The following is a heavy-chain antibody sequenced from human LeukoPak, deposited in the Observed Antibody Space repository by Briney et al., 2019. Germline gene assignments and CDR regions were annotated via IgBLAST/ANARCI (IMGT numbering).Heavy chain of an antibody. CDR2: IYHSGST. J-gene: IGHJ4*02. D-gene: IGHD5-18*01. Sequence: SETLSLTCTVSGYSISSGYYWGWIRQPPGKGLEWMGTIYHSGSTYYNPSLKSRVTISVDTSKNQFSLKLSSVTAADTAVYYCARDGQFGYSYGFFDYWGQGTLVTVSS. CDR1: GYSISSGYY. V-gene: IGHV4-38-2*02. CDR3: ARDGQFGYSYGFFDY.